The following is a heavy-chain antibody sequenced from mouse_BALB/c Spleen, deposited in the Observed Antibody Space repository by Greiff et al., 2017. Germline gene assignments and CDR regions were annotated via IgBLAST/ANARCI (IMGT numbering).Heavy chain of an antibody. Sequence: EVQLVESGPGLVKPSQSLSLTCSVTGYSITSGYYWNWIRQFPGNKLEWMGYISYDGSNNYNPSLKNRISITRDTSKNQFFLKLNSVTTEDTATYYCARGGYYYGSSYWFAYWGQGTLVTVSA. D-gene: IGHD1-1*01. CDR2: ISYDGSN. V-gene: IGHV3-6*02. J-gene: IGHJ3*01. CDR3: ARGGYYYGSSYWFAY. CDR1: GYSITSGYY.